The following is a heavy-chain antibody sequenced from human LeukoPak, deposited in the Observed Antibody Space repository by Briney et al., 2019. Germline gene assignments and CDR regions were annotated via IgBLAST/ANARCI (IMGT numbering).Heavy chain of an antibody. CDR2: IIPIFGTA. Sequence: SVKVSCKASGGTFSSYAISWVRQAPGQGLEWMGGIIPIFGTANYAQKFQGRVTITADESTSTAYMELSSLRSEDTAVYYCASLPTPFWSGYPYYYYYMDVWGKGTTVTVSS. CDR1: GGTFSSYA. V-gene: IGHV1-69*13. D-gene: IGHD3-3*01. CDR3: ASLPTPFWSGYPYYYYYMDV. J-gene: IGHJ6*03.